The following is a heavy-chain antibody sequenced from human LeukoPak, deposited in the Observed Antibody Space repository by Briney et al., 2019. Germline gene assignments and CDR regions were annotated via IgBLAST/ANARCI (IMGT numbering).Heavy chain of an antibody. Sequence: GGSLRLSCAASGFTFSKYGMHWVRQAPGKGLEWVAIIWLDGSHEYYADSVKGRFTVSRDNSKNTLYLQMNSLRVEDTAVYYCARDLWFGELLYHWGQGTLVTVSS. V-gene: IGHV3-33*01. J-gene: IGHJ5*02. D-gene: IGHD3-10*01. CDR1: GFTFSKYG. CDR3: ARDLWFGELLYH. CDR2: IWLDGSHE.